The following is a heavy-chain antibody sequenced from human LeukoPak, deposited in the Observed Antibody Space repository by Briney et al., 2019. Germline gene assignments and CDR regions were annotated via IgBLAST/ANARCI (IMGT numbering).Heavy chain of an antibody. V-gene: IGHV4-39*01. CDR3: ARHRSGSYIRYFDF. D-gene: IGHD1-26*01. CDR2: IYYIGTS. J-gene: IGHJ4*02. Sequence: WETLSLTCTVSGDSINTSNYFWGWIRQSTGKGLEWIGNIYYIGTSDYNPSLKSRVTISIDTSKNQFSLNLRSVTAADTAFYYCARHRSGSYIRYFDFWGQGALVTVPS. CDR1: GDSINTSNYF.